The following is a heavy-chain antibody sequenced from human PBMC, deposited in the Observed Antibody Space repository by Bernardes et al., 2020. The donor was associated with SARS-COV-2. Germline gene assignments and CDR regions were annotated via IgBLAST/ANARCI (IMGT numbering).Heavy chain of an antibody. CDR1: GGSISGYY. CDR2: LYYTGST. J-gene: IGHJ4*02. CDR3: ARGFAY. V-gene: IGHV4-59*01. Sequence: SETLSLTCTVSGGSISGYYWSWFRQPPGKGLEWIGYLYYTGSTNYNPSLKSRVTISVDTSKNQFSLKLSSVTAADTAVYYCARGFAYWGQGILVTVSS.